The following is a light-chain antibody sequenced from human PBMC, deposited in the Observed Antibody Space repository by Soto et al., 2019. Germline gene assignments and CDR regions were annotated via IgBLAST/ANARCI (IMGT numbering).Light chain of an antibody. CDR3: QQYQNWPRT. CDR2: DTS. Sequence: EILMTQSPATLSVSPGERATLSYRANQSIRNNLAWIQQKPGQAPRLLIYDTSTRATDIPARFSGSGSGTEFTLTISSLQSEDFAVYYCQQYQNWPRTFGQGTKVEIK. J-gene: IGKJ1*01. V-gene: IGKV3-15*01. CDR1: QSIRNN.